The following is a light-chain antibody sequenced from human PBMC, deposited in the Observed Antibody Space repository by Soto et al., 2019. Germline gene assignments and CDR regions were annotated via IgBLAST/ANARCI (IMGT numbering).Light chain of an antibody. CDR3: QQHDHWPPAT. CDR1: QSVLSSSNSENY. CDR2: WAS. J-gene: IGKJ1*01. Sequence: DIVMTQSPDFLAVSLGERATINCKSSQSVLSSSNSENYLAWYQHKQGQPPKLLIYWASTRESGVPDRFSGSGSGTDFTLTISSLQAEDFAVYYCQQHDHWPPATFGPGTKVEIK. V-gene: IGKV4-1*01.